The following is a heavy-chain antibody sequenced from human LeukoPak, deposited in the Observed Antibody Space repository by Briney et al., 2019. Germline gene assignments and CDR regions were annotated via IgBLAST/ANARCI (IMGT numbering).Heavy chain of an antibody. CDR1: GFTFSSYA. V-gene: IGHV3-23*01. D-gene: IGHD2-2*02. J-gene: IGHJ4*02. CDR3: AKQGCSSTRCYTNC. Sequence: GGSLRLSCAASGFTFSSYAMSWVRQAPGKGLEWVSVISDSGGTTYYADSMKGRFTISRDNSKSTLYLQMNSLRAEDTAVYYCAKQGCSSTRCYTNCWGQGTLVTVSS. CDR2: ISDSGGTT.